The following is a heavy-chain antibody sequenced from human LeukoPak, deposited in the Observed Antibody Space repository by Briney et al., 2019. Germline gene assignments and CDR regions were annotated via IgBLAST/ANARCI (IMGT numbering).Heavy chain of an antibody. CDR1: GDSIGSYY. CDR2: VYYFGST. D-gene: IGHD3-22*01. J-gene: IGHJ4*02. CDR3: ARTPKYFFDDSDSFYFDY. Sequence: PSETLSLTCTVSGDSIGSYYWNWIRQSPGEEMEWIGYVYYFGSTMYNPSLKSRVNISVNRSTNQFSLSVSPVTVADTAVYFCARTPKYFFDDSDSFYFDYWGQGALVTVSS. V-gene: IGHV4-59*01.